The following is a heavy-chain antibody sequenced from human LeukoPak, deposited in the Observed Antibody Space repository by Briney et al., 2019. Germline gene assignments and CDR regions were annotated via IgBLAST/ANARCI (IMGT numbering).Heavy chain of an antibody. CDR1: GGTFSNYD. CDR2: IIPIFGTS. CDR3: ARRYCTNGVCYHDRGAFDI. V-gene: IGHV1-69*06. Sequence: GASVKVSCKASGGTFSNYDISWVRQAPGQGLEWMGGIIPIFGTSNYAQKFQGRVTIIADKSTSTAYMELSSLRSEDTVVYYCARRYCTNGVCYHDRGAFDIWGQGTMVIVSS. J-gene: IGHJ3*02. D-gene: IGHD2-8*01.